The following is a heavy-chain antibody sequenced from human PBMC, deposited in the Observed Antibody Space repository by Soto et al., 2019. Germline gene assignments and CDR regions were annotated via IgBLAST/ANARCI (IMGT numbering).Heavy chain of an antibody. Sequence: PSETLSLTFGVNDGSFSGYYWTSIRQAPGKVLEGIGENSQGGGAESYGALKSRVTISVDKCKNQSSLRGSCVNTADTAVYYCARGDSGSYFDYWGPGTMVTVSS. CDR3: ARGDSGSYFDY. D-gene: IGHD6-19*01. CDR1: DGSFSGYY. V-gene: IGHV4-34*01. J-gene: IGHJ4*02. CDR2: NSQGGGA.